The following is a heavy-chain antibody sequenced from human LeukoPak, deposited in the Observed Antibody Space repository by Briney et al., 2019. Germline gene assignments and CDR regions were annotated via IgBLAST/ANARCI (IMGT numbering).Heavy chain of an antibody. D-gene: IGHD4-17*01. CDR3: AREGGVTTKFSY. V-gene: IGHV1-18*01. CDR1: GYTFTSYG. CDR2: ISAYNGNT. Sequence: GATVKVSCKASGYTFTSYGISWVRQAPGQGLEWMGWISAYNGNTNYAQKLQGRVTITTDTSTSTAYMEVRSLRSDGTAVYYCAREGGVTTKFSYWGQGTLVPVSS. J-gene: IGHJ4*02.